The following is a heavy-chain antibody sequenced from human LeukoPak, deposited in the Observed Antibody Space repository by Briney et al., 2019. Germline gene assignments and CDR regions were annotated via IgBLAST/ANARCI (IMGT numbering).Heavy chain of an antibody. CDR3: AKVRAPSGWFNSDY. CDR2: ISGSGDST. CDR1: GFTFSNYV. D-gene: IGHD6-19*01. V-gene: IGHV3-23*01. J-gene: IGHJ4*02. Sequence: PGGSLRLPCAASGFTFSNYVMSWVRQAPEKGLEWVSGISGSGDSTYYADSVKGRFTISRDNSKNTLYLQMNSLRVEDTAAYYCAKVRAPSGWFNSDYWGQGTLVTVSS.